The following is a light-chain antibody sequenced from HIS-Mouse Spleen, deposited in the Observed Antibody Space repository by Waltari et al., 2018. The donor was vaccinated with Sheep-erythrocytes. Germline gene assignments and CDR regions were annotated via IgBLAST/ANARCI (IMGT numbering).Light chain of an antibody. CDR2: AAS. J-gene: IGKJ2*01. Sequence: AIRMTQSPSSLSASTGDRVTITCRASQGISSYLAWYKQKPGKAPKLLIYAASTLQSGVPSRFRGSGSGTDFTLTISCLQSEDFATYYCQQYYSYPYTFGQGTKLEIK. CDR3: QQYYSYPYT. CDR1: QGISSY. V-gene: IGKV1-8*01.